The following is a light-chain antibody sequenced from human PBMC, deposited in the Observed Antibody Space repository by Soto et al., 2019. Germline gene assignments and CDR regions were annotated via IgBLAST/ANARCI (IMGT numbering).Light chain of an antibody. V-gene: IGLV2-14*01. J-gene: IGLJ1*01. CDR2: DVS. CDR1: SGDIGDYNY. Sequence: ALTQPASVSGSPGQSITISCVGTSGDIGDYNYVSWYQQHPGKVPKVIIYDVSNRPSGVSYRFSGTKSGNTASLTVSGLQAEDEADYYCCSYTRSGTLIFGTGTKVTVL. CDR3: CSYTRSGTLI.